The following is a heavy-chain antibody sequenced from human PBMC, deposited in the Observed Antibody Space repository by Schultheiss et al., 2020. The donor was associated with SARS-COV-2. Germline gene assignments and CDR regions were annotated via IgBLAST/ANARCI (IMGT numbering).Heavy chain of an antibody. D-gene: IGHD6-13*01. CDR3: ARVVAAAGPSYWYFDL. Sequence: GGSLRLSCAASGFTFSSYEMNWVRQAPGKGLEWVSYISSSGSTIYYADSVKGRFTISRDNSKNTLYLQMNSLRAEDTAVYYCARVVAAAGPSYWYFDLWGRGTLVTVSS. CDR2: ISSSGSTI. V-gene: IGHV3-48*03. CDR1: GFTFSSYE. J-gene: IGHJ2*01.